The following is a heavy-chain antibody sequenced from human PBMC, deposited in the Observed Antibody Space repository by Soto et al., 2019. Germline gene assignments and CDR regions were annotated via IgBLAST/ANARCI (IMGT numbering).Heavy chain of an antibody. CDR1: GGSLSGYY. V-gene: IGHV4-34*01. Sequence: QVQLQQWGSGLLKPSETLSLTCAVYGGSLSGYYWSWIRQSPGKGLEWIGQINHSGSANYHPSLKSRVTXFXQXSRXEFSLELSSVPAADTSVYYCARATSHYASGRYEGGYYYFDYWGQGTLVTVSS. D-gene: IGHD3-10*01. CDR2: INHSGSA. J-gene: IGHJ4*02. CDR3: ARATSHYASGRYEGGYYYFDY.